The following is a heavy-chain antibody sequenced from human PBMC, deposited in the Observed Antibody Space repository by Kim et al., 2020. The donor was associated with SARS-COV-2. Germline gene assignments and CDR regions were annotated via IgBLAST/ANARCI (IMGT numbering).Heavy chain of an antibody. J-gene: IGHJ4*02. Sequence: SETLSLTCTVSGYSISSGYYWGWIRQPPGKGLEWIGSIYHSGSTYYNPSLKSRATISVDTSKNQFSLKLSSVTAADTAVYYCARLLRTMRQYYFDYWGQGTLVTDAS. CDR2: IYHSGST. CDR1: GYSISSGYY. CDR3: ARLLRTMRQYYFDY. D-gene: IGHD1-7*01. V-gene: IGHV4-38-2*02.